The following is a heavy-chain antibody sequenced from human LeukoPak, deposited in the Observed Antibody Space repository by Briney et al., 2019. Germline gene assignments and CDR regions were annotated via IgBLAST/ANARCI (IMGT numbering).Heavy chain of an antibody. Sequence: GASVTVSFTVSGYTLTELSMHWVRQAPGKGLEWMGGFDPEDGETIYAQKFQGRVTMTEDTSTDTAYMELSSLRSEDTAVYYCATVERPQSPFDYWGQGTLVTVSS. V-gene: IGHV1-24*01. J-gene: IGHJ4*02. D-gene: IGHD5-24*01. CDR1: GYTLTELS. CDR2: FDPEDGET. CDR3: ATVERPQSPFDY.